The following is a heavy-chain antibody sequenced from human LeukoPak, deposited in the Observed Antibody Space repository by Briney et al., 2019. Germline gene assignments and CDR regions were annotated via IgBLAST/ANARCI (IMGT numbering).Heavy chain of an antibody. V-gene: IGHV3-30*02. CDR3: AKDYGQYSGYDFTQQ. CDR2: IRYDGSNK. CDR1: GFTFSSYG. Sequence: GGSLRLSCAASGFTFSSYGMHWVRQAPGKGLEWVAFIRYDGSNKYYADSVKGRFTISRDNSKNTLYLQMNSLRAEDTAVYYCAKDYGQYSGYDFTQQWGQGTLVTVSS. D-gene: IGHD5-12*01. J-gene: IGHJ4*02.